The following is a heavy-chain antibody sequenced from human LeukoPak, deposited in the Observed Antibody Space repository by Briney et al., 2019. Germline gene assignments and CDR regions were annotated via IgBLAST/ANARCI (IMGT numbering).Heavy chain of an antibody. J-gene: IGHJ3*02. CDR2: ISYDGSNK. V-gene: IGHV3-30*03. CDR3: AREGGSSGYYAGAFDI. Sequence: PGRSLRLSCAASGFTFSSYGMHWVRQAPGKGLDWVAVISYDGSNKYYADSVKGRFTISRDNSKNTLYLQMNSLRAEDTAVYYCAREGGSSGYYAGAFDIWGQGTMVTVSS. CDR1: GFTFSSYG. D-gene: IGHD3-22*01.